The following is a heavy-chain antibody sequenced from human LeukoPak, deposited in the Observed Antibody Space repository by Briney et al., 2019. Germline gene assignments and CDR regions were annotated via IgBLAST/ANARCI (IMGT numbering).Heavy chain of an antibody. D-gene: IGHD3-22*01. CDR2: IYYSVST. CDR3: ARGPYYYDSSGSQYYFDY. CDR1: GVSISSYY. Sequence: SETLSLTCTVSGVSISSYYWSWIRQPPGKGLEWIGYIYYSVSTNYNPSLKSRVTISLDTSKNQFSLKLSSVTAADTAVYYCARGPYYYDSSGSQYYFDYWGQGTLVTVSS. V-gene: IGHV4-59*01. J-gene: IGHJ4*02.